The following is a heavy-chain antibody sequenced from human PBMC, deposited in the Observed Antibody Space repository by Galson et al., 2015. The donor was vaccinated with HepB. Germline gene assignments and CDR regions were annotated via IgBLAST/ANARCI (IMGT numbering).Heavy chain of an antibody. CDR1: GYSFASYW. CDR3: ARYHGISAAGTEGDY. J-gene: IGHJ4*02. D-gene: IGHD6-13*01. CDR2: IDPSDSYT. Sequence: QSGAEVKKPGESLTISCEGSGYSFASYWISWVRQMPGKGLEWMGRIDPSDSYTTYSPSFQGHVTISADRSISTAYLQWSRLKASDTAMYYCARYHGISAAGTEGDYWGQGTLVTVSS. V-gene: IGHV5-10-1*01.